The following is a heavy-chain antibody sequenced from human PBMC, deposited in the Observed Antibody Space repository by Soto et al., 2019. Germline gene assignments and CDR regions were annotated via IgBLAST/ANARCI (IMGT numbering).Heavy chain of an antibody. V-gene: IGHV3-30-3*01. J-gene: IGHJ6*02. CDR1: GFTFSSYA. CDR2: ISYDGSNK. CDR3: ARDLIVVVPHFISGYYWYGMDV. D-gene: IGHD2-2*01. Sequence: QPGGSLRLSCAASGFTFSSYAMHWVRPAPGKGLEWVAVISYDGSNKYYADSVKGRFTISRDNSKNTLYLQMNSMRAEDTAVYYCARDLIVVVPHFISGYYWYGMDVWGQGTTVTVSS.